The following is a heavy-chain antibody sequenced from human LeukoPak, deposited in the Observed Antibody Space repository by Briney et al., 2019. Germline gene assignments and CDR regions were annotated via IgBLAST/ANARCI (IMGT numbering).Heavy chain of an antibody. J-gene: IGHJ6*03. D-gene: IGHD3-9*01. V-gene: IGHV1-24*01. Sequence: ASVKVSCKVSGYILTELSMHWVRQAPGKGLEWMGGFDPEDGETIYAQKFQGRVTMTEDTSTDTAHMELSSLRSGDTAVYYCATTESQLAPTGYYYYMDVWGKGTTVTISS. CDR1: GYILTELS. CDR3: ATTESQLAPTGYYYYMDV. CDR2: FDPEDGET.